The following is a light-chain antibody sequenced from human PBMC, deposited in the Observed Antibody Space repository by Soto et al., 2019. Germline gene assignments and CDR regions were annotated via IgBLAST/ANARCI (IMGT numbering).Light chain of an antibody. CDR2: DVS. CDR3: SSYATSILEV. J-gene: IGLJ1*01. CDR1: SSDVGFYNF. V-gene: IGLV2-14*03. Sequence: QSALTQPASVSGSPGQSITISCTGTSSDVGFYNFVSWYQQHPGKAPKLRIYDVSNRPSGVSDRFSGSKSGNTASLTIIGLQAEDEADYYCSSYATSILEVFGTGTTLTAL.